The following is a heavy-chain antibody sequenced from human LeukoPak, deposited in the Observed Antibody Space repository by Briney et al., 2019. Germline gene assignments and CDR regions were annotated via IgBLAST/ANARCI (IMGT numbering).Heavy chain of an antibody. CDR1: GYIFTNYG. CDR3: ANGGLLWFGGFDP. J-gene: IGHJ5*02. D-gene: IGHD3-10*01. Sequence: ASVKVSCKASGYIFTNYGINWVRQAPGQGLEWMGWISVYNGNINYAQKLQGRVTLTEDTSTHTAYMELSSLRSEDTAVYYCANGGLLWFGGFDPWGQGTLVTVSS. V-gene: IGHV1-18*01. CDR2: ISVYNGNI.